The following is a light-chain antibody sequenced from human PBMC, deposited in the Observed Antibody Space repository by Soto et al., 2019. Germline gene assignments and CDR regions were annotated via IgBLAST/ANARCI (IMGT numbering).Light chain of an antibody. Sequence: EIVLTQSPGTLSLSPGERATLSCRASQSVRSSYLAWYQQKLGQAPRLLIYAVSKRATGIPDRFSGSGSGTDFTLTISRPESEDFAVYYCQQYGTSPRTFGQGTKGEIK. V-gene: IGKV3-20*01. CDR3: QQYGTSPRT. J-gene: IGKJ1*01. CDR2: AVS. CDR1: QSVRSSY.